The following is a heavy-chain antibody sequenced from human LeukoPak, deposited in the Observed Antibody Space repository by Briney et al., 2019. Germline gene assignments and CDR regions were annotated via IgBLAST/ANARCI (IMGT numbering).Heavy chain of an antibody. CDR3: AGAHSSSWSVF. CDR1: GFTVSSNY. Sequence: GGSLRLSCAASGFTVSSNYMSWVRQAPGKGLEWVSVIYSDDSTYYADSVKGRFTISRDNSKNTLYLQMNSLRAEDTAVYYCAGAHSSSWSVFWGQGTLVTVSS. CDR2: IYSDDST. J-gene: IGHJ5*01. V-gene: IGHV3-53*01. D-gene: IGHD6-13*01.